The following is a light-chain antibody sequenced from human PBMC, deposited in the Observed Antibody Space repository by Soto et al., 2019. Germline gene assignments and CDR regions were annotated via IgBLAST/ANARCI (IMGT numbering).Light chain of an antibody. Sequence: QSALTQPPSVSGAPGQRVTISCTGSSSNIGAGYDVQWYQQLPGTAPKLLISGNYNRPSGVPDRFSGSKSGTSASLAIAGLQAEDEADFYCQSYDSGLIGVVFGGGTKVTVL. CDR3: QSYDSGLIGVV. J-gene: IGLJ2*01. CDR2: GNY. CDR1: SSNIGAGYD. V-gene: IGLV1-40*01.